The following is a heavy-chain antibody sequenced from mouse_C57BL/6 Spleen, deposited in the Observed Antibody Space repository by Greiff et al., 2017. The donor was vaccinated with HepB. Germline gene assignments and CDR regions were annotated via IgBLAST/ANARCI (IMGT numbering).Heavy chain of an antibody. CDR2: ISNLAYSI. J-gene: IGHJ1*03. CDR1: GFTFSDYG. CDR3: ARPMITPSYWYFDV. V-gene: IGHV5-15*01. Sequence: EVQGVESGGGLVQPGGSLKLSCAASGFTFSDYGMAWVRQAPRKGPEWVAFISNLAYSIYYADTVTGRFTISRENAKNTLYLEMSSLRSEDTAMYYCARPMITPSYWYFDVWGTGTTVTVSS. D-gene: IGHD2-4*01.